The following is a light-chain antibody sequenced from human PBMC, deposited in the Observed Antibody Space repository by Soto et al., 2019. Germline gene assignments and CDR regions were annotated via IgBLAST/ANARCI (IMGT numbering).Light chain of an antibody. Sequence: DIQMTQSPSTLSGSVGDRVTITCRASQTISSWLAWYQQKPGKDPKLLIYKASTIKSGVPSRFSGSGSGTEFTLTISSLQPDDFATYYCQHYNSYSEAFGQGTKVELK. CDR3: QHYNSYSEA. CDR1: QTISSW. CDR2: KAS. J-gene: IGKJ1*01. V-gene: IGKV1-5*03.